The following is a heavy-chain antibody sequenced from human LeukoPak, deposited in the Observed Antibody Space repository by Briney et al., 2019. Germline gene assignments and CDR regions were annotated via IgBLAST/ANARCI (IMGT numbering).Heavy chain of an antibody. D-gene: IGHD6-13*01. CDR2: IYYSGST. Sequence: KTSETLSLTCTVSGGSISSSSYYWGWIRQPPGKGLEWIGSIYYSGSTYYNPSLKSRVTISVDTSKNQFSLKLSSVTAADTAVYYCARRTARAAAGHFDYWGQGTLVTVSS. CDR1: GGSISSSSYY. J-gene: IGHJ4*02. CDR3: ARRTARAAAGHFDY. V-gene: IGHV4-39*01.